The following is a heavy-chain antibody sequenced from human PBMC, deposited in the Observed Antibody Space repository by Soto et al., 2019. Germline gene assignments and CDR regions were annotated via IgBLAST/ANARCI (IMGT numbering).Heavy chain of an antibody. J-gene: IGHJ3*01. CDR3: ARARWYDAFDV. Sequence: SETLSLTCSVSGFFISSGNYWGWIRKPPGKGLEWIGSIFHGGNTYYNPSLKSRVTISVDMSRNQFSLKLNSVTAADTAVYYCARARWYDAFDVWGQGTVVTVSS. CDR2: IFHGGNT. CDR1: GFFISSGNY. V-gene: IGHV4-38-2*02. D-gene: IGHD2-15*01.